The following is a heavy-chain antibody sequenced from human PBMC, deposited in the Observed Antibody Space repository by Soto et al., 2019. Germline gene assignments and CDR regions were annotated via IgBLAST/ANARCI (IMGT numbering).Heavy chain of an antibody. CDR3: ARHSNEYRKSLDS. V-gene: IGHV4-59*08. CDR1: GVSISGYY. Sequence: QLQLQESGPGLVKPSETLSLTCPVSGVSISGYYWSWLRQPPGKGLEWIACIHYTGSSNSNPSLKSRVSISVDASKNQFSLKLSSVTAADTAVYYCARHSNEYRKSLDSWGQGTLVTVSS. CDR2: IHYTGSS. D-gene: IGHD5-18*01. J-gene: IGHJ5*02.